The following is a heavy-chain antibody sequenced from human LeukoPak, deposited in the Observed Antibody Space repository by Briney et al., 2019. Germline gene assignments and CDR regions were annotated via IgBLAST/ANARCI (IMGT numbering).Heavy chain of an antibody. CDR2: IYPGDSDT. CDR1: GYTFSNYW. J-gene: IGHJ4*02. Sequence: NRGESLKISCKGSGYTFSNYWIAWVRQTSGKGLEWMGIIYPGDSDTRYSPSFQGQVTLSADKSTNTAHLQWSSLKASDTAIYYCAGRQDSGYDFDFWGQGTLVTVSS. D-gene: IGHD5-12*01. CDR3: AGRQDSGYDFDF. V-gene: IGHV5-51*01.